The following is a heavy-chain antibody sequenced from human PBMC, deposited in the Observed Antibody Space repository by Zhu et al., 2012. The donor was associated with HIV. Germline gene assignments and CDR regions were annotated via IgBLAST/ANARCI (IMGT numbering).Heavy chain of an antibody. CDR2: VSQSGDM. J-gene: IGHJ1*01. Sequence: QVQDLQWGARLVKPSETLSLTCGLDVGSFTGYFWSWIRQAPGKGPEWIGEVSQSGDMYYSPSLKGRVSISVDVSKNQFSLKLTSVTAADTAVYYCASQGLAGXSRKHFEDWGQGTQVIVSS. V-gene: IGHV4-34*02. D-gene: IGHD3/OR15-3a*01. CDR1: VGSFTGYF. CDR3: ASQGLAGXSRKHFED.